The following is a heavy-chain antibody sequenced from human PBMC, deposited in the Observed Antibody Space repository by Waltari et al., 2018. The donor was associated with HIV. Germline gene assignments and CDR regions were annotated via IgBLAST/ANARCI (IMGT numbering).Heavy chain of an antibody. Sequence: EVQLVESGGGLVKPGGSLRLSCAASGFTFSGHTMNWVRQAPWKGLEWVSSISSSGTYIYYVDSVQGRFTISRDNAKNSLYLQMNSLRVEDTAIYYCAKVDTHGYLPYNWGQGTLVTVSS. D-gene: IGHD5-12*01. V-gene: IGHV3-21*01. J-gene: IGHJ4*02. CDR3: AKVDTHGYLPYN. CDR2: ISSSGTYI. CDR1: GFTFSGHT.